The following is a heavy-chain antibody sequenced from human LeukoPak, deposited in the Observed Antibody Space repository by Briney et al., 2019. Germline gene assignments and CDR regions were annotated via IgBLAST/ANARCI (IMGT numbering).Heavy chain of an antibody. Sequence: SETLSLTCAVSGYSINSFYYWGWIRQPPGKGLEWIGHISYTGSTNYNPSLKSRVTISVDTSKNQFSLKLSSVTAADTAVYYCAREHDFWSGYSGPDYYYMDVWGKGTTVTVSS. D-gene: IGHD3-3*01. CDR3: AREHDFWSGYSGPDYYYMDV. J-gene: IGHJ6*03. CDR2: ISYTGST. CDR1: GYSINSFYY. V-gene: IGHV4-38-2*02.